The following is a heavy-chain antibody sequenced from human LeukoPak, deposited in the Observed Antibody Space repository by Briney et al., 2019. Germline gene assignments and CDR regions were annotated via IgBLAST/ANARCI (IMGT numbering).Heavy chain of an antibody. V-gene: IGHV4-59*01. J-gene: IGHJ4*02. Sequence: ETLSLTCTVSGGSISSYYWSWIRQPPGKGLEWVGYIYYSGSTNYNPSLKSRVTISVDTSKNQFSLKLSSVNAADTAVYYCARVDYDYVWGSYRSNGRFDYWGQGTLVTVSS. D-gene: IGHD3-16*02. CDR2: IYYSGST. CDR1: GGSISSYY. CDR3: ARVDYDYVWGSYRSNGRFDY.